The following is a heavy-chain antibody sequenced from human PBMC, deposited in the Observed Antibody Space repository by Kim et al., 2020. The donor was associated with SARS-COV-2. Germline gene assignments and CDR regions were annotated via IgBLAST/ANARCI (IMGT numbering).Heavy chain of an antibody. CDR1: GDSVSSNSAA. D-gene: IGHD5-12*01. Sequence: SQTLSLTCAISGDSVSSNSAAWNWIRQSPSRGLEWLGRTYYRSKWYNDYAVSVKSRITINPDTSKNQFSLQLNSVTPEDTAVYYCARDTVDIVATIRRPYYYYYGMDVWGQGTTVTVSS. CDR2: TYYRSKWYN. V-gene: IGHV6-1*01. J-gene: IGHJ6*02. CDR3: ARDTVDIVATIRRPYYYYYGMDV.